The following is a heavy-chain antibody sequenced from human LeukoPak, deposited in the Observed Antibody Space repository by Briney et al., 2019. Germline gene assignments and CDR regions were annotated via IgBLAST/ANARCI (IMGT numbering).Heavy chain of an antibody. J-gene: IGHJ5*02. V-gene: IGHV4-4*02. CDR3: ARITGRGYCTSSSCPGAWFDP. CDR1: GGSISSSNW. D-gene: IGHD2-2*01. CDR2: IYHSGST. Sequence: SGTLSLTCAVSGGSISSSNWWSWVRQPPGKGLEWIGEIYHSGSTNYNPSLKSRVTISVDKSNNQFSLKLSSVTAADTAVYYCARITGRGYCTSSSCPGAWFDPWGQGTLVTVSS.